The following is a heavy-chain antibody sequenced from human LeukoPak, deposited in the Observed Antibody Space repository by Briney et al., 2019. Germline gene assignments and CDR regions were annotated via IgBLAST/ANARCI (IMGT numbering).Heavy chain of an antibody. D-gene: IGHD6-19*01. V-gene: IGHV4-59*08. Sequence: SETLSLTCTVSGGSISGYYWSWIRQPPGKGPEWIGYIYYSGSTNYNPSLKSRVTISVDTSKNQFSLKMNSVTAADTAVYYCARLASSVWSHCDYWGQGTLVTVSS. CDR1: GGSISGYY. J-gene: IGHJ4*02. CDR2: IYYSGST. CDR3: ARLASSVWSHCDY.